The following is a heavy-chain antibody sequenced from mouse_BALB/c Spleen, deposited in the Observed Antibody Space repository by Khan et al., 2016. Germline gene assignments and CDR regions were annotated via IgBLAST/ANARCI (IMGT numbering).Heavy chain of an antibody. CDR1: GYSFTGYY. Sequence: VQLQQSGPDLVKPGASVKISCKASGYSFTGYYMHWVKQSHGKSLEWIGRVNPNNGDTNYNQKFKGKATLTVDKSSTTAYMELSSLTSEDTAVYYGVRDTNDYWGHRTSVTVSS. D-gene: IGHD1-1*01. CDR3: VRDTNDY. V-gene: IGHV1-18*01. J-gene: IGHJ4*01. CDR2: VNPNNGDT.